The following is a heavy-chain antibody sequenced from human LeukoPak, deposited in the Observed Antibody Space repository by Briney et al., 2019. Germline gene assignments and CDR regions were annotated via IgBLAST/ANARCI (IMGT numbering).Heavy chain of an antibody. CDR2: IYTSGST. CDR1: GGSISSGSYY. V-gene: IGHV4-61*02. Sequence: PSETLSLTCTVSGGSISSGSYYWSWIRQPAGKGLEWIGRIYTSGSTNYNPSLKSRVTISVDTSKNQFSLKLSSVTAADTAVYYCARALAVAGERDYYYYYMDVWGKGTTVTIPS. CDR3: ARALAVAGERDYYYYYMDV. D-gene: IGHD6-19*01. J-gene: IGHJ6*03.